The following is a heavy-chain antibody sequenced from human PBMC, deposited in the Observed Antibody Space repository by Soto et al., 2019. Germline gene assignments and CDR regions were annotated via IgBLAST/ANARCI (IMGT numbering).Heavy chain of an antibody. CDR2: IYWNDDK. J-gene: IGHJ4*02. D-gene: IGHD3-3*01. V-gene: IGHV2-5*01. CDR3: AHVTIFGVVTSNPQYFDY. Sequence: KSGPTLVNPTQTLTLTCTFSGFSLSTSGVGVGWIRQPPGKALEWLALIYWNDDKRYSPSLKSRLTITKDTSKNQVVLTMTNMDPVDTATYYCAHVTIFGVVTSNPQYFDYWGQGTLVTVSS. CDR1: GFSLSTSGVG.